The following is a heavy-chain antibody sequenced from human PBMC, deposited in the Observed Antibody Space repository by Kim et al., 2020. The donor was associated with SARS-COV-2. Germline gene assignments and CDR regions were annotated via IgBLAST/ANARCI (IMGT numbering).Heavy chain of an antibody. CDR1: GYTFTGYY. D-gene: IGHD6-6*01. Sequence: ASVKVSCKASGYTFTGYYMHWVRQAPGQGLEWMGWINPNSGGTNYAQKFQGRVTMTRDTSISTAYMELSRLRSDDTAVYYCARRESIAAPGAYYYYGMDVWGQGTTVTVSS. V-gene: IGHV1-2*02. CDR2: INPNSGGT. J-gene: IGHJ6*02. CDR3: ARRESIAAPGAYYYYGMDV.